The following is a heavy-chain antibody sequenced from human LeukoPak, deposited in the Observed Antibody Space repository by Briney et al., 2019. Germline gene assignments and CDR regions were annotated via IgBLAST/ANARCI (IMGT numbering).Heavy chain of an antibody. J-gene: IGHJ5*02. V-gene: IGHV4-34*01. CDR1: GGSFSGYY. Sequence: PSETLSLTCAVYGGSFSGYYWSWIRQPPGKGLEWIGEINHSGSTNYNPSLKSRVTISVDTSKNQFSLKLSSVTAADTAAYYCARSGDWFDPWGQGTLVTVSS. CDR2: INHSGST. D-gene: IGHD3-10*01. CDR3: ARSGDWFDP.